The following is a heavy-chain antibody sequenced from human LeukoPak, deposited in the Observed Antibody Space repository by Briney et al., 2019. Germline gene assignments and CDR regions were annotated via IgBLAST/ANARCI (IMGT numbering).Heavy chain of an antibody. Sequence: SETLSLTCTVSGGSISSNNYYWGWIRQPPGNGLEWIGSIYYSGSTYYNPSLKSRVTISVDTSKNQFSLELRSVTAADTAVYYCARGRNYGGNYIGPWGQGTLVTVSS. CDR1: GGSISSNNYY. CDR3: ARGRNYGGNYIGP. CDR2: IYYSGST. V-gene: IGHV4-39*01. J-gene: IGHJ5*02. D-gene: IGHD4-23*01.